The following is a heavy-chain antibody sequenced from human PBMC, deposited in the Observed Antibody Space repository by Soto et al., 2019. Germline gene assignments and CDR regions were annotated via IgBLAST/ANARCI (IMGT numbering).Heavy chain of an antibody. Sequence: SETLSLTCTVSGGSISSSSYYWGWIRQPPGKGLEWIGSIYYSGSTYYNPSLKSRVTISVDTSKNQFSLKLSSVTAADTAVYYCARDVSYKLTGDIVSGVDIWGQGTMVTVSS. CDR2: IYYSGST. CDR1: GGSISSSSYY. CDR3: ARDVSYKLTGDIVSGVDI. J-gene: IGHJ3*02. V-gene: IGHV4-39*07. D-gene: IGHD7-27*01.